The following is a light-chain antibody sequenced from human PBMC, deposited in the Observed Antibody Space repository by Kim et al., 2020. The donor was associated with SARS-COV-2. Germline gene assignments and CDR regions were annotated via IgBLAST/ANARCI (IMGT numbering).Light chain of an antibody. CDR1: SSYVGGYNY. CDR3: SSYAGSNRGV. V-gene: IGLV2-8*01. Sequence: QSALTQPPSASGSPGQSVTISCTGTSSYVGGYNYVSWYQQHPGKAPKLMIYEVSKRPSGVPDRFSGSKSGNTASLTVSGLQAEDEADYYCSSYAGSNRGVFGGGTQLTVL. J-gene: IGLJ3*02. CDR2: EVS.